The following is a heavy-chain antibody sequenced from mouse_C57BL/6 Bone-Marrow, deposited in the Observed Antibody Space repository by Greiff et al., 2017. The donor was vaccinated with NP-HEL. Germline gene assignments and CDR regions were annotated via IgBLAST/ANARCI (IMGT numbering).Heavy chain of an antibody. Sequence: QVQLKESGAELARPGASVKLSCKASGYTFTSYGISWVKQRTGQGLEWIGEIYPRSGNTYYNEKFKGKATLTADKSSSTAYMDLRSLTSEDSAVYFCARKTWFAYWGQGTLVTVSA. CDR2: IYPRSGNT. J-gene: IGHJ3*01. V-gene: IGHV1-81*01. CDR1: GYTFTSYG. CDR3: ARKTWFAY.